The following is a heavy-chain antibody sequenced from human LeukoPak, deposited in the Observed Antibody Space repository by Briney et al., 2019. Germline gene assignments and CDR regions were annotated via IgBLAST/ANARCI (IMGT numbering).Heavy chain of an antibody. D-gene: IGHD6-19*01. CDR2: ISAYNGNT. Sequence: GASVKVSCKASGYTFTGYLMHWVRQAPGQGLEWMGWISAYNGNTNYAQKLQGRVTMTTDTSTSTAYMELRSLRSDDTAVYYCARGGAVAGTTKGGFDYWGQGTLVTVSS. CDR3: ARGGAVAGTTKGGFDY. CDR1: GYTFTGYL. V-gene: IGHV1-18*04. J-gene: IGHJ4*02.